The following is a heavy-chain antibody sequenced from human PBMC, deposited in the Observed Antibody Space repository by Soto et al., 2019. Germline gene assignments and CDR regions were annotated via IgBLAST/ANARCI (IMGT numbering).Heavy chain of an antibody. CDR1: GFTFTSYA. CDR3: ERDGSINMLVVVIPHWFDI. J-gene: IGHJ5*02. Sequence: GGSLRLSCAASGFTFTSYAMHWVRQAPGKGLEWVGAISYDGSNKYYADSVKGRFTISRDNSKNTLYLEMNRLTTEDTAVYYCERDGSINMLVVVIPHWFDIWGQAILVTVSS. D-gene: IGHD3-22*01. CDR2: ISYDGSNK. V-gene: IGHV3-30-3*01.